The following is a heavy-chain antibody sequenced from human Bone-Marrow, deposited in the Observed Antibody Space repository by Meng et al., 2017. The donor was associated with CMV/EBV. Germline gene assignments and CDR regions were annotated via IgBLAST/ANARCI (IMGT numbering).Heavy chain of an antibody. Sequence: QVQLVHSGAEVKRPGASVWVSGKASGYIFSGYFIHWVRQAPGQGLEWMGWINPNSGATNYVQKFQGRVTMTRDTSITTAYMELSSLTSDDTAVYYCARMTPGATWSFDSWGQGTLVTVSS. D-gene: IGHD1-1*01. CDR3: ARMTPGATWSFDS. CDR1: GYIFSGYF. V-gene: IGHV1-2*02. CDR2: INPNSGAT. J-gene: IGHJ4*02.